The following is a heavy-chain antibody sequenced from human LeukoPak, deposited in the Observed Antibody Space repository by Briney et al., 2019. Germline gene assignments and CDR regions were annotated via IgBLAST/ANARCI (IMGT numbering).Heavy chain of an antibody. J-gene: IGHJ4*02. CDR3: ASGTFDDYGDYDRGDFFDH. Sequence: PSETLCLTCAVSGVSISSSSSYWGWVPQPPGKGPEWSVSIYYSGLTYDNPSLKSRVSISVDPSKNHFSLKVSSVTAADTAVYYCASGTFDDYGDYDRGDFFDHWGQGTLVTVSS. CDR2: IYYSGLT. CDR1: GVSISSSSSY. D-gene: IGHD4-17*01. V-gene: IGHV4-39*02.